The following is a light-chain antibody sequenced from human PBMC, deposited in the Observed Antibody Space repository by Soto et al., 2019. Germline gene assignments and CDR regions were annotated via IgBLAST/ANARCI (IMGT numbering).Light chain of an antibody. CDR3: QQATAFPWT. J-gene: IGKJ1*01. CDR2: AAS. V-gene: IGKV1-12*01. CDR1: QGITNW. Sequence: DIQMTQSPSSVSASVGDRVTITCRASQGITNWLAWYQQKPGKAPKLLIYAASSLQSGVPSRFSDSGSGTDFTITSSSLQPEDVASYFCQQATAFPWTFGQGTKVEI.